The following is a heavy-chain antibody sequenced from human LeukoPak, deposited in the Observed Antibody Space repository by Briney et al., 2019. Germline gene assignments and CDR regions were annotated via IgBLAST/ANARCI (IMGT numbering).Heavy chain of an antibody. Sequence: ASVKVSCKASGYTVTGYYMHWVRQAPGQGLEWMGWINPNSGDTNYAQKFQGRVTMNGDTSISTAYMELSRLRFDDTALYYCARHGSYGGNDYWGQGTLVTVSS. D-gene: IGHD4-23*01. V-gene: IGHV1-2*02. CDR3: ARHGSYGGNDY. CDR1: GYTVTGYY. CDR2: INPNSGDT. J-gene: IGHJ4*02.